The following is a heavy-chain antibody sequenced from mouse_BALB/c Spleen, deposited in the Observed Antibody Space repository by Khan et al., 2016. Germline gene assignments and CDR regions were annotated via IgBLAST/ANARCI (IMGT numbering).Heavy chain of an antibody. CDR1: GFTFTDYY. CDR2: IRNKANGYTT. D-gene: IGHD2-14*01. J-gene: IGHJ3*01. V-gene: IGHV7-3*02. CDR3: ARDREYRSWFAY. Sequence: EVELVESGGGLVQPGGSLRLSCATSGFTFTDYYMSWVRQPPGKALEWLGFIRNKANGYTTEYSASVKGRFTISRDNSQSILYLQMNTLRAEDRSTYYCARDREYRSWFAYWGQGTLVTVSA.